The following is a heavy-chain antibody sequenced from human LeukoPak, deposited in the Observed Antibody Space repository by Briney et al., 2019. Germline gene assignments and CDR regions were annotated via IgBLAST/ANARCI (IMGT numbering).Heavy chain of an antibody. CDR1: GFTFRDYG. CDR3: AKDPRDFWSGYSSYFQH. D-gene: IGHD3-3*01. J-gene: IGHJ1*01. V-gene: IGHV3-30*02. CDR2: IRYDGSNK. Sequence: GGSLRLSCAASGFTFRDYGMHWVRQAPGKGLEWVAFIRYDGSNKYYADSVKGRFTISRDNSKNTLYLQMNSLRAEDTAVYYCAKDPRDFWSGYSSYFQHWGQGTLVTVSS.